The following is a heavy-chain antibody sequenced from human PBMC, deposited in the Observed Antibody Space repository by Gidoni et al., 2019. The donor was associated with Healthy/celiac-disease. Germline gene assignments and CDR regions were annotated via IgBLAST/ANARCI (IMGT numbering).Heavy chain of an antibody. CDR3: ARSLPRYSPYYFDY. CDR1: GFTVSSNY. Sequence: EVQLVESGGGLVQPGGSLRLSCAASGFTVSSNYMSWVRQAPGKGLEWVSVIYSGGSTYYADSVKGRFTISRHNSKNTLYLQMNSLRAEDTAVYYCARSLPRYSPYYFDYWGQGTLVTVSS. J-gene: IGHJ4*02. V-gene: IGHV3-53*04. D-gene: IGHD2-21*01. CDR2: IYSGGST.